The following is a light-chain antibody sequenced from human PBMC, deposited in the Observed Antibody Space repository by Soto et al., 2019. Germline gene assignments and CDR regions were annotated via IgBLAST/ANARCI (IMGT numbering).Light chain of an antibody. CDR1: QDVSTW. V-gene: IGKV1-12*01. Sequence: DIQMTQSPSSVSAPVGDTVTITCRASQDVSTWLAWYQQRPGKAPNLLIYAASSLQIGVPSRFSGSGSGTDFTLTIAGLQPEDFATYYCQQGLSFPITFGQGTRLDIK. CDR3: QQGLSFPIT. J-gene: IGKJ5*01. CDR2: AAS.